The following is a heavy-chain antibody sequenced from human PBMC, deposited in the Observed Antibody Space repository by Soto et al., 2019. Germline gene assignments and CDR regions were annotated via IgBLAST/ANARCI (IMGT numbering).Heavy chain of an antibody. J-gene: IGHJ6*02. CDR3: ARSQGSSTSLEIYYYYYYGMDV. V-gene: IGHV1-69*01. Sequence: QVQLVQSGAEVKKPGSSVKVSCKASAGTFSSYAISWVRQAPGQGLEWMGGIIPISGTTNYAQKFQGRVTITADESKSTAYRELSSLRSEDTAVYYCARSQGSSTSLEIYYYYYYGMDVWGQGTTVTVSS. CDR2: IIPISGTT. CDR1: AGTFSSYA. D-gene: IGHD2-2*01.